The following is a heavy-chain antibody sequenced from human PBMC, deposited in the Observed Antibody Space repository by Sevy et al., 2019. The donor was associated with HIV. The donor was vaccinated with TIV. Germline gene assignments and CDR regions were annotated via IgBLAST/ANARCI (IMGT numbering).Heavy chain of an antibody. V-gene: IGHV1-18*01. Sequence: ASVKVSCNASGYTFTSYRITWVRQAPGQGLEWMGWVSAHNGDTNYAQKLQGRVTMTTDTSTSTAYMELRTLRSDDTAVYYCARAYCSGGSCYSLAYWGQGTLVTVSS. D-gene: IGHD2-15*01. CDR1: GYTFTSYR. CDR3: ARAYCSGGSCYSLAY. CDR2: VSAHNGDT. J-gene: IGHJ4*02.